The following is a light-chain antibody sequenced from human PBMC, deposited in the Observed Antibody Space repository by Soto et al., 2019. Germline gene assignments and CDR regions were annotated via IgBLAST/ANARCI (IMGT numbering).Light chain of an antibody. CDR2: GAS. CDR1: QSVSSSY. J-gene: IGKJ5*01. Sequence: EMVLTQSPGTLSLSPGERATLSCRASQSVSSSYIAWYQQRPGQTPSLLIYGASTRATGIPDRFSGSGSGTHFTLTISRLEPGDFAVYYCQNFGGTTFNFGKGTRREIK. V-gene: IGKV3-20*01. CDR3: QNFGGTTFN.